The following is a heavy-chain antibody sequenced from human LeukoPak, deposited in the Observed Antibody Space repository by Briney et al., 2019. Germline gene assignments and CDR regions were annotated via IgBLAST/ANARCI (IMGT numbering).Heavy chain of an antibody. CDR1: NGSINFVSYY. J-gene: IGHJ4*02. D-gene: IGHD3-9*01. CDR3: ARDGAGMTGTGLDY. CDR2: IHYTGNT. Sequence: SETLSLTCTVSNGSINFVSYYWSWIRQPPGKGLEWLGYIHYTGNTIYNPSLKSRVTIPMDTAKNQFSLKVSSVTAADTAVYYCARDGAGMTGTGLDYWGQGILATVSS. V-gene: IGHV4-61*01.